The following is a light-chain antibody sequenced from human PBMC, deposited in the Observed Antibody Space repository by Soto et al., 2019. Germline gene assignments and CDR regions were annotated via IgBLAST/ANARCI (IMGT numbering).Light chain of an antibody. CDR1: SSDVGGYTY. J-gene: IGLJ1*01. Sequence: SPVTQPASVSGSPGQSIAIFCTGTSSDVGGYTYVPWYQQHPGKAPKLIIYDVSNRHSGVSNRFSGSKSGNTASLTISGLQAEDEADYYCSSYTTSSTLYAFGSGTKVNVL. CDR3: SSYTTSSTLYA. V-gene: IGLV2-14*03. CDR2: DVS.